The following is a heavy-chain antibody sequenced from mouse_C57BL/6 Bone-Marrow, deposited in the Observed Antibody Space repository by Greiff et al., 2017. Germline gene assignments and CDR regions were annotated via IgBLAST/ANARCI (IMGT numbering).Heavy chain of an antibody. V-gene: IGHV1-66*01. J-gene: IGHJ2*01. CDR1: GYSFTSYY. CDR2: IYPGSGNT. D-gene: IGHD2-3*01. CDR3: ARGAWLIPIYFDY. Sequence: VKLVESGPELVKPGASVKISCKASGYSFTSYYIHWVKQRPGQGLEWIGWIYPGSGNTKYNEKFKGKATLTADTSSSTAYMQLSSLTSEDSAVYYCARGAWLIPIYFDYWGQGTTLTVSS.